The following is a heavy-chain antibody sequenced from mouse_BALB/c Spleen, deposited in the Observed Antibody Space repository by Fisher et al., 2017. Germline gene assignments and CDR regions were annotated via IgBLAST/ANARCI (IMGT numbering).Heavy chain of an antibody. CDR3: ARQGGITTFCAMDY. J-gene: IGHJ4*01. Sequence: RFTISRDNAKNTLYLQMSSLRSEDTAMYYCARQGGITTFCAMDYWGQGTSVTVSS. D-gene: IGHD2-4*01. V-gene: IGHV5-9-3*01.